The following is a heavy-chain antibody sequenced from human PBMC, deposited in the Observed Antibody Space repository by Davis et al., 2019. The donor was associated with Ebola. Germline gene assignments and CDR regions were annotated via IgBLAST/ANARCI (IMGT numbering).Heavy chain of an antibody. CDR3: VRDVTI. CDR1: GFTFSSYG. D-gene: IGHD2/OR15-2a*01. Sequence: PGGSLRLSCEASGFTFSSYGMHWVRQAPGRGLEWLSSITSSSSYIYYADSVRGRFTISRDNAKNSLYLQMNSLRADDTAVYYCVRDVTIWGQGTMVTVSS. V-gene: IGHV3-21*01. J-gene: IGHJ3*02. CDR2: ITSSSSYI.